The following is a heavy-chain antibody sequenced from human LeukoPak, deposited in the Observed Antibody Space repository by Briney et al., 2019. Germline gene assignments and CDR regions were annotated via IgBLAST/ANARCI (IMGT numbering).Heavy chain of an antibody. D-gene: IGHD3-10*01. CDR3: AKRQSMVGYFDY. J-gene: IGHJ4*02. CDR2: ISGSGGST. V-gene: IGHV3-23*01. CDR1: GFTFSSYG. Sequence: GGSLRLSCAASGFTFSSYGMSWVRQAPGKGLEWVSGISGSGGSTYYADSVKGRFTISRDNSKNTLYLQMNSLRAEDTAVYYCAKRQSMVGYFDYWGQGTLVTVSS.